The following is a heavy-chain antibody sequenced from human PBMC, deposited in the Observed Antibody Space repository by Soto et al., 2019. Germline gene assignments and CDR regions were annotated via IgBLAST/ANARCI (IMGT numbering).Heavy chain of an antibody. Sequence: SETLSLTCAVSGGSISSGGYSWSWIRQPPGKGLEWIGYIYHSGSTYYNPSLKSRVTISVDRSKNQFSLKLSSVTAADTAVYYCARASGYCSSTSCDGALYYYYGMDVWGQGTTVTVS. CDR1: GGSISSGGYS. D-gene: IGHD2-2*01. CDR3: ARASGYCSSTSCDGALYYYYGMDV. CDR2: IYHSGST. J-gene: IGHJ6*02. V-gene: IGHV4-30-2*01.